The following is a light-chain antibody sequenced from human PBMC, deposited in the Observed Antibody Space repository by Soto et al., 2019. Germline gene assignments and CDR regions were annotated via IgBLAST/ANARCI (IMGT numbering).Light chain of an antibody. Sequence: QPVLTKPASVTGSPGQAITISSTGTSSDVGGYNYVSWYQQHPGKAPKLMIYDVSNRPSGVSNRFSGSKSGNTASLTISGLQAEDEADYYCSSYTSSSTPFVFGTGTKVTVL. CDR2: DVS. V-gene: IGLV2-14*01. J-gene: IGLJ1*01. CDR1: SSDVGGYNY. CDR3: SSYTSSSTPFV.